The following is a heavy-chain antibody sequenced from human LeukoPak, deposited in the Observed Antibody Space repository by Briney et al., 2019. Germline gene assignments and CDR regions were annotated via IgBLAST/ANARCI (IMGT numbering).Heavy chain of an antibody. D-gene: IGHD6-13*01. Sequence: GGSLRLSCAASGFTFSSYAMSWVRQAPGKGLEWVSAISGSGGSTYYADSVKGRFTISRDNSKNTLYLQMNSLRAEDTAVYYCAKDSSRSFFRGYFDYWGQGTLVTVSS. CDR3: AKDSSRSFFRGYFDY. CDR2: ISGSGGST. J-gene: IGHJ4*02. V-gene: IGHV3-23*01. CDR1: GFTFSSYA.